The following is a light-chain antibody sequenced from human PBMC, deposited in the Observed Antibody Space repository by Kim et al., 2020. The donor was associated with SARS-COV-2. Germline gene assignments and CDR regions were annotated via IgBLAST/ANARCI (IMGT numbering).Light chain of an antibody. J-gene: IGLJ2*01. V-gene: IGLV3-1*01. CDR2: QDR. Sequence: SYELTQPPSVSMSPGQTASITCSGDKLGDKYACWYQQKPGQSPVLVIYQDRKRPSGIPERFSGSNSGNTATLTISGTQAMDEADYYCQAWDSSTGGVFGGGTQLTVL. CDR1: KLGDKY. CDR3: QAWDSSTGGV.